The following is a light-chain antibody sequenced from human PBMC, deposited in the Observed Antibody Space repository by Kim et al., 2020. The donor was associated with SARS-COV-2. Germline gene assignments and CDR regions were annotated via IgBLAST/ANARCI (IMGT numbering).Light chain of an antibody. J-gene: IGLJ3*02. CDR1: SLTTYF. Sequence: SSELTQDPVVSVALGQTVRITCQGDSLTTYFASWYQQKPGQAPVLVFYGKNDRPSGIPDRLSAFSAGSTSSLTIAGAQAEDEADYYYNSRDSSANRWVFG. V-gene: IGLV3-19*01. CDR3: NSRDSSANRWV. CDR2: GKN.